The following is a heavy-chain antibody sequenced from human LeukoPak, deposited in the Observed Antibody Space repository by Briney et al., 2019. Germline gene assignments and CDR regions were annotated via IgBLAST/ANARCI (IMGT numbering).Heavy chain of an antibody. J-gene: IGHJ4*02. Sequence: ASVKVSCKASGYTFTSYDINWVRQATGQGLEWMGWMNPNSGNTGYAQKFQGRVTMTRNTSISTAYMELSSLRSDDTAVYYCARDLNPSLLRSGYYFSKVPFDYWGQGTLVTVSS. V-gene: IGHV1-8*01. D-gene: IGHD3-22*01. CDR3: ARDLNPSLLRSGYYFSKVPFDY. CDR1: GYTFTSYD. CDR2: MNPNSGNT.